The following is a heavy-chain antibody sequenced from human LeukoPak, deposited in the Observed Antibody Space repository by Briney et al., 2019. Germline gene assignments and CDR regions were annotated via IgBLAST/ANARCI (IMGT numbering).Heavy chain of an antibody. J-gene: IGHJ5*02. CDR2: IYYSGST. D-gene: IGHD2-15*01. Sequence: PSETLSLTCTVSGGSISSSSYYWGWIRQPPGKGLEWIGSIYYSGSTYYNPSLKSRVTISVDTSKNQFSLKLSSVTAADAAVYYCASISCSGGSCDSGGWFDPWGQGTLVTVSS. CDR1: GGSISSSSYY. V-gene: IGHV4-39*07. CDR3: ASISCSGGSCDSGGWFDP.